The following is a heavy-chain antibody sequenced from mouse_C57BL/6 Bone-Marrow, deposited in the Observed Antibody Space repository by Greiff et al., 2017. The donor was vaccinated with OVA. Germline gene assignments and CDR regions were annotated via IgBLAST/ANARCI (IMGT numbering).Heavy chain of an antibody. V-gene: IGHV1-69*01. CDR1: GYTFTSYW. D-gene: IGHD1-1*01. J-gene: IGHJ4*01. Sequence: QVQLQQPGAELVMPGASVELSCKASGYTFTSYWMHWVKQRPGQGLEWIGEIDPSDSYTNYNQKFKGKSTLTVDKSSSTAYMQLSSLTSEDSAVYYCARRGYGSSYAMDYWGQGTSVTVSS. CDR3: ARRGYGSSYAMDY. CDR2: IDPSDSYT.